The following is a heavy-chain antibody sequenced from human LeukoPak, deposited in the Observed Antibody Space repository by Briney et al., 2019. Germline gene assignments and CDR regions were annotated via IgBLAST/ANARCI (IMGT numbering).Heavy chain of an antibody. V-gene: IGHV4-30-4*08. CDR2: IFYTGGT. CDR1: GGSISSGDYY. D-gene: IGHD5-18*01. Sequence: SETLSLTCTVSGGSISSGDYYWRSIRQPPGTGLEWIGYIFYTGGTFYNPSLKSRLTISVETSKNQFSLRLSSVTAADTPVYYCVILLDTRWFDPWGQGILVTVSS. J-gene: IGHJ5*02. CDR3: VILLDTRWFDP.